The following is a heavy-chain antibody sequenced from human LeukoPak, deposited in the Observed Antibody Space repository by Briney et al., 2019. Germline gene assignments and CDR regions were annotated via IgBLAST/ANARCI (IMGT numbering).Heavy chain of an antibody. CDR1: GFTFSSYA. D-gene: IGHD3-22*01. Sequence: PGGSLRLSCAASGFTFSSYAMSWVRQAPGKGLEWVSAISGSGGSTYYADSVKGRFTISRDNSKNTLYLQMNSLRAEDTAVYCCAKDRPGSGYPAPFDYWGQGTLVTVSS. J-gene: IGHJ4*02. V-gene: IGHV3-23*01. CDR3: AKDRPGSGYPAPFDY. CDR2: ISGSGGST.